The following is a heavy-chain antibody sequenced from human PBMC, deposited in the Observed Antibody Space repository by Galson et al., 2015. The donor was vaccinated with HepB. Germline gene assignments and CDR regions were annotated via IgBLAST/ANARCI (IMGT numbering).Heavy chain of an antibody. Sequence: SVKVSCKVSGYTLTELSMHWVRQAPGKGLEWMGGSDLEDVETIYAQKFQGRIAMTEDTSRDTAYMELRRLGSEDTAVYYCVTFTMIQGADTDLWGRGTLVSVSS. V-gene: IGHV1-24*01. D-gene: IGHD3-10*01. CDR3: VTFTMIQGADTDL. J-gene: IGHJ2*01. CDR1: GYTLTELS. CDR2: SDLEDVET.